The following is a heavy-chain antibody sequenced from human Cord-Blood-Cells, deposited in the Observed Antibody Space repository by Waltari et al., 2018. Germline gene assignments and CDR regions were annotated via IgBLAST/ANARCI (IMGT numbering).Heavy chain of an antibody. CDR1: GGTFSSYA. CDR2: IIPILGIA. CDR3: ALYYYDSSGYYYDAFDI. D-gene: IGHD3-22*01. V-gene: IGHV1-69*09. J-gene: IGHJ3*02. Sequence: QVQLVQSGAEVKKPGSSVKVSCKASGGTFSSYAISWVRQAPGQGLEWMGRIIPILGIANYAKKFQGRVTITADKSTSTAYMELSSLRSEDTAVYYCALYYYDSSGYYYDAFDIWGQGTMVTVSS.